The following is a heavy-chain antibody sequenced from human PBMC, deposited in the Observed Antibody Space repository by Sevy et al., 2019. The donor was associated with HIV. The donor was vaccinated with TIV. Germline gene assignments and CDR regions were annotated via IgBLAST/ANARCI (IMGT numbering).Heavy chain of an antibody. CDR2: ISYDGSNK. CDR1: GFTFSSYA. V-gene: IGHV3-30-3*01. Sequence: GGSLRLSCAASGFTFSSYAMHWVRQAPGKGLEWVAVISYDGSNKYYADSVKGRFTISRDNSKNTLYLQMNSLRAEDTAVYYCARGTPVLRFLEWQGPYYYYGMDVWGQGTTVTV. D-gene: IGHD3-3*01. CDR3: ARGTPVLRFLEWQGPYYYYGMDV. J-gene: IGHJ6*02.